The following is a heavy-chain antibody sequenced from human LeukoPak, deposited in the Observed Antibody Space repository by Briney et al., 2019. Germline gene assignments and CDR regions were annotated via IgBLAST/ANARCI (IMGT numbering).Heavy chain of an antibody. D-gene: IGHD4-17*01. J-gene: IGHJ4*02. CDR1: GFTYISYG. Sequence: GGSLRLSCAVSGFTYISYGMHWVRQTPGKGLEWVAVIWYDGSNHYYADSVRGRFTISRDNSKNTLYLQMNSLRAEDTAVYYCAKTTDYGVPFDYWGQGTLVTVSS. CDR3: AKTTDYGVPFDY. V-gene: IGHV3-33*06. CDR2: IWYDGSNH.